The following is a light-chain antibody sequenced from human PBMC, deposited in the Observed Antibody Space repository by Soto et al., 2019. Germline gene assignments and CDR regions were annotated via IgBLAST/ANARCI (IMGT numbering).Light chain of an antibody. CDR2: GAS. J-gene: IGKJ1*01. CDR1: QSVDTTF. CDR3: QQYMSSVT. Sequence: EIVLTQSPGSLTLSPGQRATLSCRASQSVDTTFFAWYQKKPGQAPRLLIQGASKRATGIPDRFSGSGSGTDFTLIISRLEPQDFAVYYCQQYMSSVTFGQGTMVEI. V-gene: IGKV3-20*01.